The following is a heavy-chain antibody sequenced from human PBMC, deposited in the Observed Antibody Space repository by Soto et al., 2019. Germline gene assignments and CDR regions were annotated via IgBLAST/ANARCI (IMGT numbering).Heavy chain of an antibody. Sequence: PGESLKISFRGSGYSFTNYWLGWVRQMPGKGLEWMGIIYPGDSNTIYIPSLQGQLTMSVDKSISTAFLQWSSLKASDTAMYYCERGVDGHTWSLYWGQGTLVTVSS. CDR3: ERGVDGHTWSLY. CDR1: GYSFTNYW. V-gene: IGHV5-51*01. D-gene: IGHD3-3*01. J-gene: IGHJ4*02. CDR2: IYPGDSNT.